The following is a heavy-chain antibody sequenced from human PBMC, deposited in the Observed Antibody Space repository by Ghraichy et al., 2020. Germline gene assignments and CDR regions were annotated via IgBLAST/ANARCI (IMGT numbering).Heavy chain of an antibody. J-gene: IGHJ4*02. Sequence: GGSLRLSCAASGFTFSSYWMHWVRQAPGKGLVWVSRINSDGSSTSYADSVKGRFTISRDNAKNKLYLQMNSLRAEDTAVYYCARGIAAAGTERFDYWGQGTLVTVSS. CDR2: INSDGSST. CDR3: ARGIAAAGTERFDY. CDR1: GFTFSSYW. D-gene: IGHD6-13*01. V-gene: IGHV3-74*01.